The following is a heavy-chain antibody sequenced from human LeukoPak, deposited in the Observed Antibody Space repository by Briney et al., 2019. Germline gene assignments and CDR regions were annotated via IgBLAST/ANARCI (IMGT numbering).Heavy chain of an antibody. V-gene: IGHV4-59*12. Sequence: SETLSLTCTVSGGSISSYYWSWIRQPPAKGLDWIGYIYYSGSTNYNPSLKSRVTISVDTSKNQFSLKLSSVTAADTAVYYCARGPGHDYVWGSYRPFDYWGQGTLVTVSS. CDR3: ARGPGHDYVWGSYRPFDY. CDR1: GGSISSYY. CDR2: IYYSGST. J-gene: IGHJ4*02. D-gene: IGHD3-16*02.